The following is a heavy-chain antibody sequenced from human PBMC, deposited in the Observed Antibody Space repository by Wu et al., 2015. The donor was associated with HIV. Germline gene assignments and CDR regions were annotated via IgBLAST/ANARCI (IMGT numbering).Heavy chain of an antibody. J-gene: IGHJ4*02. CDR1: DYTFPNYG. CDR3: ARDSIEVPVCFDY. V-gene: IGHV1-18*01. CDR2: ISPYNGST. Sequence: QVHLVQSGAEVKKPGASVKVSCKASDYTFPNYGISWVRQAPGQGLEWMGWISPYNGSTNYAQNLRGRATMTTDTSTNTAYLELRSLRSDDTAVYYCARDSIEVPVCFDYWGQGTLVTVSS. D-gene: IGHD3-22*01.